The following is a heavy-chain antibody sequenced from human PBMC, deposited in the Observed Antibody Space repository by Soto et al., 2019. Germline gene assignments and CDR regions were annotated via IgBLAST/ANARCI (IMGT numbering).Heavy chain of an antibody. J-gene: IGHJ6*02. V-gene: IGHV1-69*12. CDR2: IIPIFSTP. D-gene: IGHD2-15*01. CDR1: GGTFGNSA. CDR3: ARDKDRQQLGGNYYYGIDV. Sequence: QVQLVQSGAEVKKPGSSVTVSCKASGGTFGNSAISWVRQAPGQGLEWMGGIIPIFSTPDYAQKFQGRVTITAAEPTPTAYMELTSLKSEDTAVYYCARDKDRQQLGGNYYYGIDVWGQGTTVTVSS.